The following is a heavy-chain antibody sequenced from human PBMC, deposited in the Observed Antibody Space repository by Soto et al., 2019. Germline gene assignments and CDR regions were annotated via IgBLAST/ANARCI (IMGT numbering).Heavy chain of an antibody. CDR2: MNPNSGNT. CDR3: ARAFAHYDFWSGYYSINWFDP. CDR1: GYTLTSYY. D-gene: IGHD3-3*01. J-gene: IGHJ5*02. V-gene: IGHV1-8*02. Sequence: GASVKVSCKASGYTLTSYYMHWVRQATGQGLEWMGWMNPNSGNTGYAQKFQGRVTMTRNTSISTAYMELSSLRSEDTAVYYCARAFAHYDFWSGYYSINWFDPWGQGTLVTVSS.